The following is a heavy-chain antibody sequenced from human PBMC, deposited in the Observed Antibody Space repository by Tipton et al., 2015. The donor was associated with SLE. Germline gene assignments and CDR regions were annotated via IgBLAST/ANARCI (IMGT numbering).Heavy chain of an antibody. CDR1: GASISSYY. CDR2: IYYSGNT. Sequence: TLSLTCTVSGASISSYYWSWIRQPPGKGLEWIGYIYYSGNTNYNPSLKNRVTISVDTSKTQFSLKLSSVTAADTAVYYCASLTTLRAFDIWGQGTMVTVSS. V-gene: IGHV4-59*01. CDR3: ASLTTLRAFDI. D-gene: IGHD3-3*01. J-gene: IGHJ3*02.